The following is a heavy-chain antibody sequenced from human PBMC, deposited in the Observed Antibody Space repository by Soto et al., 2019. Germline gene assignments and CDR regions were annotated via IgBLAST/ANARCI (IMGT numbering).Heavy chain of an antibody. CDR3: ARYRKDKYYFDY. J-gene: IGHJ4*02. V-gene: IGHV3-74*01. CDR1: GFTFRSYW. CDR2: INSDGSST. Sequence: GGSWRLSCAASGFTFRSYWMHWFRQAPGKGLVWVSRINSDGSSTSYADSVKGRFTISRDNAKNTLYLQMNSLRAEDTAVYYCARYRKDKYYFDYWGQGTLVTVSS.